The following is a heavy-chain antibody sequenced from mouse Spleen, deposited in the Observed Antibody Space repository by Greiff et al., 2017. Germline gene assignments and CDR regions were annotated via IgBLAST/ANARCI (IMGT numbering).Heavy chain of an antibody. CDR3: ARGGYYGDPSWFAY. J-gene: IGHJ3*01. Sequence: EVQLQQSGAELVRPGASVKLSCKASGYTFTDYNMHWVKQSHGKSLEWIGYINPNNGGTSYNQKFKGKATLTVNKSSSTAYMELRSLTSEDTAVYYCARGGYYGDPSWFAYWGQGTLVTVSA. CDR1: GYTFTDYN. V-gene: IGHV1-22*01. CDR2: INPNNGGT. D-gene: IGHD2-13*01.